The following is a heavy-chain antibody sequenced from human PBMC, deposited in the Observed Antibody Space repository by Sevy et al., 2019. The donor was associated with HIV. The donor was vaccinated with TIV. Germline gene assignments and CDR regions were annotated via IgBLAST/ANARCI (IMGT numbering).Heavy chain of an antibody. V-gene: IGHV3-23*01. D-gene: IGHD6-6*01. CDR2: ISGSGGST. CDR3: AKSYSSSSSWYFDY. J-gene: IGHJ4*02. Sequence: GESLKISCAASGFTFSSYAMSWVRQAPGKGLEWVSAISGSGGSTYYADSVKGRFTISRDNSKNTLYLQMNSLRAEDTAVYYCAKSYSSSSSWYFDYWGQGTLVTVSS. CDR1: GFTFSSYA.